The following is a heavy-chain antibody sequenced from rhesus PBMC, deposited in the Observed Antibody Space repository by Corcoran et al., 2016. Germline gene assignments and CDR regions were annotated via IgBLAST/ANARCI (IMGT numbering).Heavy chain of an antibody. Sequence: EVQLVESGGGLAKPGGSLRLSCAASGFTFSSYWMNWVRQAPGKGLEWVSAINSGGTTYYADSVKGRFTISRENAKNSLVLQMNSLRAEDTAVYYCTRDRGYSYSFDYWGQGVLVTVSS. CDR1: GFTFSSYW. CDR2: INSGGTT. CDR3: TRDRGYSYSFDY. V-gene: IGHV3-100*01. J-gene: IGHJ4*01. D-gene: IGHD5-12*01.